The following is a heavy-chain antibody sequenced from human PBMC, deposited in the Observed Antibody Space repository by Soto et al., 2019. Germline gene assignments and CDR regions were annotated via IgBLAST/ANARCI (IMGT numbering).Heavy chain of an antibody. CDR1: GYSFTSYW. D-gene: IGHD2-2*01. CDR3: ARNLAGSTRANFDY. CDR2: IYPYDSDT. J-gene: IGHJ4*01. Sequence: GESLKISCNTSGYSFTSYWIGWVRQMPGKGMEWMGNIYPYDSDTRYSPSFQGQVTISADTSINTAYLQWSGLRASDTAMYFCARNLAGSTRANFDYWGQGTLVTVSS. V-gene: IGHV5-51*01.